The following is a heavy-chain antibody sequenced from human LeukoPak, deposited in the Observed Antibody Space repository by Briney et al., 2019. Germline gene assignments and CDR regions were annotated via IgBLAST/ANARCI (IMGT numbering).Heavy chain of an antibody. CDR2: MNPNSGNT. J-gene: IGHJ4*02. CDR1: GYTFTGYY. CDR3: ARLGELSSDDY. V-gene: IGHV1-8*03. D-gene: IGHD3-16*02. Sequence: ASVKVSCKASGYTFTGYYMHWVRQATGQGPEWMGWMNPNSGNTGYAQKFRGRVSITRNTSISTAYMELSSLVSEDTAVYYCARLGELSSDDYWGQGTLVTVSS.